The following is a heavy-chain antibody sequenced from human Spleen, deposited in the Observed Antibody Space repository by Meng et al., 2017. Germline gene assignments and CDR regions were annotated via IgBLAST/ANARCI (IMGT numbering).Heavy chain of an antibody. Sequence: QIPQQHWGPGPCMPSESLSLTGAVFGGSFSGYYWSWIRQPPGKGLEWIGEINHSGSTNYTPSLKSRVTISVDTSKNQFSLKLGSVTAADTAVYYCARLIFDYGGNSGGGTFDYWGQGTLVTVSS. CDR2: INHSGST. D-gene: IGHD4-23*01. CDR1: GGSFSGYY. V-gene: IGHV4-34*01. J-gene: IGHJ4*02. CDR3: ARLIFDYGGNSGGGTFDY.